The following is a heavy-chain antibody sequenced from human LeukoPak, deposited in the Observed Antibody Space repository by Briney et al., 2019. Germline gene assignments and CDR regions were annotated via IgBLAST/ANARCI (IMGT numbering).Heavy chain of an antibody. V-gene: IGHV3-48*02. J-gene: IGHJ4*02. CDR3: ARGTGGEHWLIGD. Sequence: PGGSLRLSCAASGFTFSSNTMNWVRQAPGKGLEWVSYISSSSSSIYYADSVKGRFIISRDNARNSLYLQMNSLRDEDTAVCYCARGTGGEHWLIGDWGQGTPVTVSS. CDR2: ISSSSSSI. D-gene: IGHD6-19*01. CDR1: GFTFSSNT.